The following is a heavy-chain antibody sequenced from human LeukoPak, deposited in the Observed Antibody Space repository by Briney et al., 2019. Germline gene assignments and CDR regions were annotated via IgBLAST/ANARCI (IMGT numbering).Heavy chain of an antibody. J-gene: IGHJ4*02. D-gene: IGHD3-22*01. CDR3: ATGSGFYYGH. Sequence: GRSLRLSCAASGFTFSTYGMHWVRQAPGKGLEWVAVAYHDGSGEYYADSVKGRFTISRGNSKNTLYVQMNSLRVEDTAIYYCATGSGFYYGHWGQGTLVTVSS. CDR2: AYHDGSGE. V-gene: IGHV3-33*03. CDR1: GFTFSTYG.